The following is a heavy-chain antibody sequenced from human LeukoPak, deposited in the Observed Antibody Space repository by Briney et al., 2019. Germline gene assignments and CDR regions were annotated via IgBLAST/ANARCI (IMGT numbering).Heavy chain of an antibody. CDR2: IIPIFGTA. D-gene: IGHD1-26*01. V-gene: IGHV1-69*05. CDR3: AHLAGDYSGSYPPDAFDI. Sequence: SVKVSCKASGGTFSSYAISWVRQAPGQGLEWMGGIIPIFGTANYEQKFQGRVTITTDESTSTAYLELSSLRSEDTAVYYCAHLAGDYSGSYPPDAFDIWGQGTMVTVSS. J-gene: IGHJ3*02. CDR1: GGTFSSYA.